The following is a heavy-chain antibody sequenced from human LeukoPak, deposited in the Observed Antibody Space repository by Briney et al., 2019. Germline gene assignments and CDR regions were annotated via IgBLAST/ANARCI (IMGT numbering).Heavy chain of an antibody. Sequence: GGSLRLSCAASGFTFSSYAMSWVRQAPGKGLEWVSAISGSGGSTYYADSMKGRFTISRDNSKNTLYLQMNSLRAEDTAVYYCATWRCSGGSCPGVGYYYYYMDVWGKGTTVTVSS. CDR3: ATWRCSGGSCPGVGYYYYYMDV. J-gene: IGHJ6*03. CDR1: GFTFSSYA. CDR2: ISGSGGST. V-gene: IGHV3-23*01. D-gene: IGHD2-15*01.